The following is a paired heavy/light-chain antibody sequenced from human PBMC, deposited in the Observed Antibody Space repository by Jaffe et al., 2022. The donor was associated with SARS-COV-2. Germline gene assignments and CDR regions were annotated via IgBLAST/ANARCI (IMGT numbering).Heavy chain of an antibody. CDR1: GVSMSTSY. J-gene: IGHJ4*02. CDR2: LSYTGST. D-gene: IGHD2-15*01. CDR3: AREHCSNGSCSFDY. V-gene: IGHV4-59*01. Sequence: QVQLQESGPGLVKPSETLSLTCTVSGVSMSTSYWTWIRQPPGRGLEWIGFLSYTGSTNYNPSLESRVTISVDTSKAQSSLKLRSVTAADTAVYYCAREHCSNGSCSFDYWGQGTLVTVSS.
Light chain of an antibody. CDR3: QQYGISPKT. CDR1: QSISSNY. V-gene: IGKV3-20*01. J-gene: IGKJ1*01. CDR2: GAS. Sequence: EIVLTQSPGTLSLSPGERATLSCRASQSISSNYLAWYQQKPGQAPRLLIYGASSRATGIPDRFSGSGSGTDFSLTISRLEPEDFAVYFCQQYGISPKTFGQGTKVGVK.